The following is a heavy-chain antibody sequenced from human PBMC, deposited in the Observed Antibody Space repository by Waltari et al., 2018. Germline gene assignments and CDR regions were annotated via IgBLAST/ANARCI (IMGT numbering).Heavy chain of an antibody. Sequence: EVQMVESGGGLVQPGGSLRLSCAASGFTFSSYSMNWVRQAPGKWLEWVSYLSSSSSTIYYADSVKGRFTISRDNAKNSLYLQMNSLRAEDTAVYYCARDRDYDSSGYWADAFDIWGQGTMVTVSS. CDR3: ARDRDYDSSGYWADAFDI. CDR1: GFTFSSYS. V-gene: IGHV3-48*04. J-gene: IGHJ3*02. CDR2: LSSSSSTI. D-gene: IGHD3-22*01.